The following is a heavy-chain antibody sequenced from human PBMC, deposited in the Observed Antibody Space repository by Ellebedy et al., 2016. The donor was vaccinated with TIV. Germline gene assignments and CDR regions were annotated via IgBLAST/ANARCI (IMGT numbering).Heavy chain of an antibody. J-gene: IGHJ6*02. CDR3: ARGGSWDIVVIVAASLAYYGMDV. D-gene: IGHD2-15*01. CDR2: IYYSGST. V-gene: IGHV4-39*07. Sequence: SETLSLXCTVSGGSISSSSYYWGWIRQPLGKGLEWIGSIYYSGSTYYNPSLKSRVTISVDTSKNQFSLKLSSVTAADTAVYYCARGGSWDIVVIVAASLAYYGMDVWGQGTTVTVSS. CDR1: GGSISSSSYY.